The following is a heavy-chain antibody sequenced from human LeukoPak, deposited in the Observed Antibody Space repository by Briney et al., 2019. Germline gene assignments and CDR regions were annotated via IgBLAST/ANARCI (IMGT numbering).Heavy chain of an antibody. CDR2: IIPIFGTA. D-gene: IGHD3-22*01. V-gene: IGHV1-69*05. Sequence: VASVKVSCKASGVTFSSYAISWVRQATGQGLEWMGRIIPIFGTANYAQKFQGRVTITTDESTSTAYMELSSLRSEDTAVYYCARDLRVDVYWWLFHDYWGQGTLVTVSS. CDR3: ARDLRVDVYWWLFHDY. J-gene: IGHJ4*02. CDR1: GVTFSSYA.